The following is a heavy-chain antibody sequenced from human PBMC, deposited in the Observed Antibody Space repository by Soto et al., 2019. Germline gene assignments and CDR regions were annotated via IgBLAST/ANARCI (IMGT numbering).Heavy chain of an antibody. J-gene: IGHJ4*02. CDR1: GGSFSGYY. V-gene: IGHV4-34*01. CDR2: INHSGST. Sequence: PSETLSLTCAVYGGSFSGYYWSWIRQPPGKGLEWIGEINHSGSTNYNPSLKSRVTISVDTSKNQFSLKLSSVTAADTAVYYCARAGKTKSDYWGQGTLVTVSS. CDR3: ARAGKTKSDY.